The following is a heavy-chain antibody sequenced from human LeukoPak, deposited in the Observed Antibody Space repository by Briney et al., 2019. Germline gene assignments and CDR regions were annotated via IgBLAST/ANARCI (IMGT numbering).Heavy chain of an antibody. J-gene: IGHJ3*02. Sequence: SETLSLTCTVSGDSISSGDYHWSWIRQPAGKGLEWIGRISSSGSTNYNPSLKSRVTISVDTSKNQFSLKLSSVTAADTAVYFCARGPYSYDSSGAFDIWGQGTMVTVSS. D-gene: IGHD3-22*01. CDR3: ARGPYSYDSSGAFDI. CDR2: ISSSGST. V-gene: IGHV4-61*02. CDR1: GDSISSGDYH.